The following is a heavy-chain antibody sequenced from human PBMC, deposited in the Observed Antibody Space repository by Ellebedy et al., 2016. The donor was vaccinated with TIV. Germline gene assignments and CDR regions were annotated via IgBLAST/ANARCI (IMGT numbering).Heavy chain of an antibody. CDR3: ASTPFSAGSGYHPHDY. J-gene: IGHJ4*02. Sequence: MPSETLSLTCTVSGGSISSYYWTWIRQPPGKGLEWIGYIYHNGNTNYNPSLKSRVTISVDTSKNQFSLKLSPVTAADTAVYFCASTPFSAGSGYHPHDYWGQGILVTVSS. CDR2: IYHNGNT. CDR1: GGSISSYY. V-gene: IGHV4-59*08. D-gene: IGHD5-12*01.